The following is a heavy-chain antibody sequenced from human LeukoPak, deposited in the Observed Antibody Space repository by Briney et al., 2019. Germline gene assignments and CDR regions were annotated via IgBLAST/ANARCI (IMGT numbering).Heavy chain of an antibody. CDR1: GFTVSSNY. CDR2: ISPSGGIT. J-gene: IGHJ1*01. CDR3: AKDDDWGRYKH. D-gene: IGHD3-16*01. Sequence: PGGSLRLSCAASGFTVSSNYMSWVRQAPGKGLEWASGISPSGGITYYTDSVKGRFTISRDNSKNTQSLQMNSLRAEDTAVYYCAKDDDWGRYKHWGQGTLVTVSS. V-gene: IGHV3-23*01.